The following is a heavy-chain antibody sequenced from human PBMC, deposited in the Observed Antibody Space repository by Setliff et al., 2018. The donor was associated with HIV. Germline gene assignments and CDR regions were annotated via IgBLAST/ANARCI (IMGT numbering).Heavy chain of an antibody. CDR2: IYHSGST. J-gene: IGHJ4*02. CDR3: ATRIQLWLGSFDY. D-gene: IGHD5-18*01. CDR1: GGSISSSNW. Sequence: SETLSLTCAVSGGSISSSNWWSWVRQPPGKGLEWIGEIYHSGSTNYNPSLRSRVTISVDKSKNQFPLKLSSVTAAVTAVYYCATRIQLWLGSFDYWGQGTLVTVSS. V-gene: IGHV4-4*02.